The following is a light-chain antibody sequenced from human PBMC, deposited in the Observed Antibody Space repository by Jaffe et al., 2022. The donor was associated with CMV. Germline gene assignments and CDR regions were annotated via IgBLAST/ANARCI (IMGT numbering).Light chain of an antibody. CDR1: QSVSSTY. J-gene: IGKJ1*01. Sequence: ENVLTQSPGTLSLSPGERATLSCRASQSVSSTYLACYQQQPGQAPRLLIDGASSRATGIPDRFSGSGSGTDFSLTISRLEPEDFAVYYCQHFGSSPWTLGQGTRVEFK. CDR3: QHFGSSPWT. CDR2: GAS. V-gene: IGKV3-20*01.